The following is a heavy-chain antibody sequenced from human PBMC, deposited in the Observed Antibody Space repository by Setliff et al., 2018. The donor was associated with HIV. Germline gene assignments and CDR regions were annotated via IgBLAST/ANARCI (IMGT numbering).Heavy chain of an antibody. V-gene: IGHV1-69*13. J-gene: IGHJ6*03. CDR3: ARDSSGVLSLRYMDV. CDR1: GVTFNTFA. Sequence: SVKVSCKASGVTFNTFAINWVRQAPGQGLEWMGGIIPILGTTPYAQKFPGRLTFTADASTTTAYMELRSLRSEDTAVYYCARDSSGVLSLRYMDVWGKGTTVTVSS. D-gene: IGHD6-19*01. CDR2: IIPILGTT.